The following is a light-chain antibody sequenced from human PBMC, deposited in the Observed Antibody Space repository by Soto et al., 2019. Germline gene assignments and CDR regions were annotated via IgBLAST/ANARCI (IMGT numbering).Light chain of an antibody. CDR1: EGVRTN. Sequence: EVVMTQSPVTLSVSSGERVTLSCRASEGVRTNLAWYQQKPGQAPRLLIYDASTRAAAVPARFSGSGSGTEFTLTISSLQSEDFAVYYCQQYDNWPITFGQGTRLEIK. V-gene: IGKV3-15*01. J-gene: IGKJ5*01. CDR2: DAS. CDR3: QQYDNWPIT.